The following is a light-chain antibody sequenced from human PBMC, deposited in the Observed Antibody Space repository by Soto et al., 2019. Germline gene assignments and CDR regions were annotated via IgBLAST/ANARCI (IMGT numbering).Light chain of an antibody. V-gene: IGLV1-47*02. CDR3: ATWDDSLSVV. J-gene: IGLJ2*01. CDR2: GDN. CDR1: SSNIGSNF. Sequence: QPVLTQPPSASGTPGQRVTISCSRSSSNIGSNFVYWYQQLPGTAPKLLIYGDNQRPSGVPDRFSGSKSGTSASLAISGLRSEDEANYYCATWDDSLSVVFGGGTKLTVL.